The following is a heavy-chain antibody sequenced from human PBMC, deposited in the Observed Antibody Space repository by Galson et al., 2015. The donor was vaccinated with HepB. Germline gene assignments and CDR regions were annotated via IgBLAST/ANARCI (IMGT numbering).Heavy chain of an antibody. Sequence: SLRLSCAASGFTFRDYYMSWIRQAPGKGLEWISYISSKSRYTSYADSVKGRFTISRDNAKNSLYLQMNSLRAGDTAVYYCARDGSKSRFGELLTYCYFDLWGRGTPVTVSS. CDR1: GFTFRDYY. CDR2: ISSKSRYT. D-gene: IGHD3-10*01. V-gene: IGHV3-11*06. J-gene: IGHJ2*01. CDR3: ARDGSKSRFGELLTYCYFDL.